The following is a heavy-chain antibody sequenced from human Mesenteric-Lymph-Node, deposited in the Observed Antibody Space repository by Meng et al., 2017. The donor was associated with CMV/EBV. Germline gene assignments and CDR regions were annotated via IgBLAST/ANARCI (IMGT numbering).Heavy chain of an antibody. CDR3: ARDRLPTTSFYGQFNS. J-gene: IGHJ5*02. CDR2: IQFDASNE. D-gene: IGHD2-2*01. V-gene: IGHV3-33*08. CDR1: EFTFSSYG. Sequence: GGSLRLSSVASEFTFSSYGMYWVRQAPGKGLEWVTFIQFDASNEYYVDSVKGRFTISRDNSKNTLYLQMKSLRAEDTAVYYCARDRLPTTSFYGQFNSWGQGTLVTVSS.